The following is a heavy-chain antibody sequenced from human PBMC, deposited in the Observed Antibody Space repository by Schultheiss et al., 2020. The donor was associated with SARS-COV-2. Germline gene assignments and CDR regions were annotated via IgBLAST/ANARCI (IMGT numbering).Heavy chain of an antibody. V-gene: IGHV3-15*01. D-gene: IGHD2-2*01. Sequence: GGSLRLSCAASGFTFSNAWMSWVRQAPGKGLEWVGRIKSKTDGGTTDYAAPVKGRFTISRDDSKSTLYLQMNSLKTEDTAVYYCATPLDCSSTSCYYYYYYYMDVWGKGTTVTVSS. CDR1: GFTFSNAW. CDR2: IKSKTDGGTT. CDR3: ATPLDCSSTSCYYYYYYYMDV. J-gene: IGHJ6*03.